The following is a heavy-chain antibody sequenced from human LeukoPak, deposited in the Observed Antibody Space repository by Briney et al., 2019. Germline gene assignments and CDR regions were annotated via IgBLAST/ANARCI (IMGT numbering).Heavy chain of an antibody. J-gene: IGHJ4*02. V-gene: IGHV3-23*01. CDR2: ISDSGNT. CDR3: AQWLVGEEFDY. Sequence: GGSLRLSCAASGFTLSSYAMSWVRQAPGKGLEWVSAISDSGNTYHADSVKGRFTISRDSSKNTLFLQMNRLRPEDAAVYYCAQWLVGEEFDYWGQGTLVTVSS. CDR1: GFTLSSYA. D-gene: IGHD6-19*01.